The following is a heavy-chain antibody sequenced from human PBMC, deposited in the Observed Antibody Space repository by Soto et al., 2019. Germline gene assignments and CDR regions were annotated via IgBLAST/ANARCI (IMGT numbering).Heavy chain of an antibody. CDR3: ARNYNDSSGGWFDP. Sequence: QLQLQESGSGLVKPSQTLSLTCAVSGGSISSGGYSWSWIRQPPGKGLEWIGYIYHSGSTYYNPSLKSRVTISVDRSKNQFSLKLSSVTAADTAVYYCARNYNDSSGGWFDPWGQGTLVTVSS. J-gene: IGHJ5*02. CDR1: GGSISSGGYS. V-gene: IGHV4-30-2*01. D-gene: IGHD3-22*01. CDR2: IYHSGST.